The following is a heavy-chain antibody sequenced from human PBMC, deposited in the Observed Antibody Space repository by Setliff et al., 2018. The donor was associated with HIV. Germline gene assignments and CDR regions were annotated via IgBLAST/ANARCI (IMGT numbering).Heavy chain of an antibody. CDR1: GYTFTSYC. CDR2: VNPSGGST. J-gene: IGHJ4*02. V-gene: IGHV1-46*01. Sequence: GASVKVFCKASGYTFTSYCIHWVRQAPGQGLEWLGLVNPSGGSTAYAQKFQGRVTMTSDTSTNTVYMDLSGLRSDDTAVYYCARDRTAGYIYDYGYWGQGTLVTVSA. CDR3: ARDRTAGYIYDYGY. D-gene: IGHD3-16*01.